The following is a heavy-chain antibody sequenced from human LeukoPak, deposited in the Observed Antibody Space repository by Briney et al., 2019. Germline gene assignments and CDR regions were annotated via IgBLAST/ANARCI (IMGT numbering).Heavy chain of an antibody. V-gene: IGHV1-45*02. CDR2: ITPFNGNT. D-gene: IGHD4-17*01. CDR3: VSATTVTAAFDI. CDR1: GYTFTYRY. Sequence: GSSVKVSCKASGYTFTYRYLHWVRQAPGQALEWMGWITPFNGNTNYAQNFQDRVTITRDRSMSTAYMELSSLRSEDTAMYYCVSATTVTAAFDIWGQGTMVTVSS. J-gene: IGHJ3*02.